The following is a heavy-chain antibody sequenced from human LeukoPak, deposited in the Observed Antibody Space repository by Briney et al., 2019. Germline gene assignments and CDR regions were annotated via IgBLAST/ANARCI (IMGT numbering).Heavy chain of an antibody. D-gene: IGHD5-24*01. V-gene: IGHV5-51*01. CDR3: ASRKKGMATAGFDY. CDR1: GYSFTSYW. Sequence: GESLKISCKGSGYSFTSYWIGWVRQMPGKGLQRMGIIYPGDSDTRYSPSFQGQVIISAEKSISTAYLQWSSLKASHTALYYCASRKKGMATAGFDYWGQGTLVTVSS. CDR2: IYPGDSDT. J-gene: IGHJ4*02.